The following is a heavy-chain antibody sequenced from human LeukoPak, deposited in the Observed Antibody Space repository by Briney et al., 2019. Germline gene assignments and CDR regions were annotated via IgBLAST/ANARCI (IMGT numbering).Heavy chain of an antibody. D-gene: IGHD6-19*01. CDR1: GGSISSSSYY. Sequence: SETLSLTCTVSGGSISSSSYYWGWIRQPPGKGLEWIGSIYYSGSTYYNPSLKSRVTISVDTSKNQFSLKLSSVTAADTAVYYCARVEQWLVPFFDYWGQGTLVTVSS. CDR2: IYYSGST. CDR3: ARVEQWLVPFFDY. J-gene: IGHJ4*02. V-gene: IGHV4-39*07.